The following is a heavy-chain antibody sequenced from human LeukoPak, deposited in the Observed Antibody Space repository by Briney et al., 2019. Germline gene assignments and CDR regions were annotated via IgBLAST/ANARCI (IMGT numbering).Heavy chain of an antibody. D-gene: IGHD4-23*01. CDR1: GFSFTSYG. Sequence: PGRSLRLSCAASGFSFTSYGMHWVRQAPGKGLEWVAAIWYDGTNKYYADSVKGRFTISRDTSNNMLYLQMNSLRAEDTAVYYCARVSESGNSDYWGQGTLVTVSS. J-gene: IGHJ4*02. V-gene: IGHV3-33*01. CDR2: IWYDGTNK. CDR3: ARVSESGNSDY.